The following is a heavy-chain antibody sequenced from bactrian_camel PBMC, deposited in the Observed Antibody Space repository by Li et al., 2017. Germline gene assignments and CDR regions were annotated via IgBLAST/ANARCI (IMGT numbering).Heavy chain of an antibody. D-gene: IGHD5*01. CDR2: SNGNGGST. J-gene: IGHJ4*01. CDR3: APDSSPQMGCY. CDR1: GFTISSYD. V-gene: IGHV3S40*01. Sequence: VQLVESGGGLVQPGTSLRLSCVASGFTISSYDFAWVRQAPGKGLEWISTSNGNGGSTYYADSVKGRFTISRDNAKNTVYLQMDSLKSEDTALYYCAPDSSPQMGCYWTRGTQVTVS.